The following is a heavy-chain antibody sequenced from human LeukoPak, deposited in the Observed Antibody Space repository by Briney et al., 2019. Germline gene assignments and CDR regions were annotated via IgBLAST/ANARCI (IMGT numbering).Heavy chain of an antibody. CDR2: IIPILGIA. CDR3: ARANPSNDAFDI. J-gene: IGHJ3*02. CDR1: GGTFSSYA. Sequence: SVKVSCKASGGTFSSYAISWVRQAPGQGLEWMGRIIPILGIANYAQKFQGRVTITADKSTSTAYMELSSLRSEDTAVYYCARANPSNDAFDIWGQGTMVTVSS. V-gene: IGHV1-69*04.